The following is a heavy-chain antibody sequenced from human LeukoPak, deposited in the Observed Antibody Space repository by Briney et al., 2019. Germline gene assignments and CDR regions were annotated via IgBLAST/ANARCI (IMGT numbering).Heavy chain of an antibody. CDR2: IYYSGST. D-gene: IGHD3-9*01. CDR1: GGSISSSSYY. J-gene: IGHJ4*02. V-gene: IGHV4-39*02. Sequence: SETLSLTCTVSGGSISSSSYYWGWIRQPPGKGLEWIGSIYYSGSTYYNPSLKSRVTISVDTSKNQFSLKLSSVTAADTAVYYCARDGPYNILTGHPYYFDYWGQGTLVTVSS. CDR3: ARDGPYNILTGHPYYFDY.